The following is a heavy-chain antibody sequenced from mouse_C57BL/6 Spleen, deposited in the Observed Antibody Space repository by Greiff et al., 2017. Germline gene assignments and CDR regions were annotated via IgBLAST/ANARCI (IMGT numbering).Heavy chain of an antibody. CDR1: GYAFSSYW. D-gene: IGHD2-1*01. J-gene: IGHJ1*03. V-gene: IGHV1-80*01. CDR3: AREGDYGNYWYFDG. Sequence: VQLVESGAELVKPGASVKISCKASGYAFSSYWMNWVKQRPGKGLEWIGQIYPGDGDTNYNGKFKGKATLTADKSSSTAYMQLSSLTSEDSAVYFCAREGDYGNYWYFDGWGTGTTVTAAS. CDR2: IYPGDGDT.